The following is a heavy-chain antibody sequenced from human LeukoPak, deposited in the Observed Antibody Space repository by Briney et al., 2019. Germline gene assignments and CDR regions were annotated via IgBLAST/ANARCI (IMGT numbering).Heavy chain of an antibody. J-gene: IGHJ6*02. CDR3: ARDPLHYSLTYYYYGMDV. CDR2: IKQDGSEK. CDR1: GFTFSSYA. V-gene: IGHV3-7*01. Sequence: GGSLRLSCAASGFTFSSYAMSWVRQAPGKGLEWVANIKQDGSEKYYVDSVKGRFTISRDNAKNSLYLQMNSLRAEDTAVYYCARDPLHYSLTYYYYGMDVWGQGTTVTVSS. D-gene: IGHD4-11*01.